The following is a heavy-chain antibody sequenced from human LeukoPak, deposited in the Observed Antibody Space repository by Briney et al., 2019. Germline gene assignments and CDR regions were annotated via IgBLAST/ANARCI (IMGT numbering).Heavy chain of an antibody. CDR1: GFIFRNHG. Sequence: GGSLRLSCAASGFIFRNHGMHWVRQAPGKGPEWVAVISYDGSNKYYADSVKGRFTISRDNSKNTLYLQMNSLRAEDTAVYYCATEFVMSALSTTDYWGQGTLVTVSS. CDR2: ISYDGSNK. CDR3: ATEFVMSALSTTDY. V-gene: IGHV3-30*03. D-gene: IGHD1-1*01. J-gene: IGHJ4*02.